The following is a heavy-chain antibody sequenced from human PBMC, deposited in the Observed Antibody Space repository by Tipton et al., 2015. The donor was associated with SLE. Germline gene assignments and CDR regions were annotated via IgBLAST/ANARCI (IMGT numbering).Heavy chain of an antibody. CDR2: IYYSGST. D-gene: IGHD3/OR15-3a*01. V-gene: IGHV4-59*08. CDR1: GGSISSYY. J-gene: IGHJ4*02. Sequence: TLSLTCTVSGGSISSYYWSWIRQPPGKGLEWIGYIYYSGSTNYNPSLKSRVTISVDTSKNQFSLKLSSVTAADTAVYYCARLRAQRDSHSDLLAAVDYWGQGTLVTVSS. CDR3: ARLRAQRDSHSDLLAAVDY.